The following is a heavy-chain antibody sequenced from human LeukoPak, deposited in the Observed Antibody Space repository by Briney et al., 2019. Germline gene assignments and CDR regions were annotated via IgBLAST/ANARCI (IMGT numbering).Heavy chain of an antibody. CDR3: ARGVYVWWELHRNWFDP. V-gene: IGHV1-46*01. D-gene: IGHD1-26*01. J-gene: IGHJ5*02. CDR2: INPSGGST. CDR1: GYTFTNYY. Sequence: ASVKVSCKASGYTFTNYYMHWVRQAPGQGLEWMGIINPSGGSTSFAQKFQGRVIMTRDTSTSTVYMGLSSLRSEDTAVYYCARGVYVWWELHRNWFDPWGQGTLVTVSS.